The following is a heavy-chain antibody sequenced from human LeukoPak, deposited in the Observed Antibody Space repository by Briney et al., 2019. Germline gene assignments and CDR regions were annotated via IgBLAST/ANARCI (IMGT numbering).Heavy chain of an antibody. CDR2: IYHSGST. V-gene: IGHV4-38-2*02. CDR1: GYSISSGYY. J-gene: IGHJ4*02. D-gene: IGHD6-19*01. Sequence: SETLSLTCTVSGYSISSGYYWGWIRQPPGKGLEWIGSIYHSGSTYYNPSLKSRVTISVDTSKNQFSLKLSSVTAADTAVYYCARLPLAVAAYYFDYWGQGTLVTVSS. CDR3: ARLPLAVAAYYFDY.